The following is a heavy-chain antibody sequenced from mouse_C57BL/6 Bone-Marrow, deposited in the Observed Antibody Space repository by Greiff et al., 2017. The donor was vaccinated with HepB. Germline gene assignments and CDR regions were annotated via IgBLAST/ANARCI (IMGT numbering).Heavy chain of an antibody. Sequence: VQLVESGAELARPGASVKLSCKASGYTFTSYGISWVKQRTGQGLEWIGEIYPRSGNTYYNEKFKGKATLTADKSSSTAYMELRSLTSEDSAVYFCARWGTTVPSFAYWGQGTLVTVSA. CDR1: GYTFTSYG. CDR3: ARWGTTVPSFAY. V-gene: IGHV1-81*01. J-gene: IGHJ3*01. CDR2: IYPRSGNT. D-gene: IGHD1-1*01.